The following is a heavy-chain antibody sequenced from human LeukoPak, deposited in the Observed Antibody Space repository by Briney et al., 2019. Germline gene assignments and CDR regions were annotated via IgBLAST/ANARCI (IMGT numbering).Heavy chain of an antibody. Sequence: ASVKVSCKASGYTFTSYYMHWLRQAPGQGLEWMGWINPNSGGTNYAQKFQGRVTMTRDTSISTAYMELSRLRSDDTPVYYCARSVSPRIIVVSEYPQASHWGQGTLVTVSS. V-gene: IGHV1-2*02. CDR3: ARSVSPRIIVVSEYPQASH. J-gene: IGHJ4*02. D-gene: IGHD3-22*01. CDR1: GYTFTSYY. CDR2: INPNSGGT.